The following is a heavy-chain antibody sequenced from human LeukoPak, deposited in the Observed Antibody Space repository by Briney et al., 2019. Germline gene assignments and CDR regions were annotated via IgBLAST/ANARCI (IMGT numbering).Heavy chain of an antibody. Sequence: GGSLRLSCAASGFTFSSYGMHWVRQAPGKGLEWVAVIWYGGSDKYYADSVKGRFTISRDNSKNTLYLQMNSLRAEDTAVYYCPTAPSGSGTFLDYWGQGTLVTVSS. CDR2: IWYGGSDK. V-gene: IGHV3-33*01. CDR3: PTAPSGSGTFLDY. D-gene: IGHD3-10*01. CDR1: GFTFSSYG. J-gene: IGHJ4*02.